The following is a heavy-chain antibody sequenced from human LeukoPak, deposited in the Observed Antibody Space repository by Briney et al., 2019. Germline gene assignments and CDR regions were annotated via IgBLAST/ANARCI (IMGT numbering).Heavy chain of an antibody. CDR3: SRKGGRDGSFDY. CDR2: INPSGGST. Sequence: ASVKVSCKAFGYTFTRYYMHWVRQTPGQGLEWMGIINPSGGSTSYAQKFQGRVTMTRDTSTSTVYMELSSLGCEDPAVYYCSRKGGRDGSFDYWGQGTLVTVSS. J-gene: IGHJ4*02. V-gene: IGHV1-46*01. D-gene: IGHD5-24*01. CDR1: GYTFTRYY.